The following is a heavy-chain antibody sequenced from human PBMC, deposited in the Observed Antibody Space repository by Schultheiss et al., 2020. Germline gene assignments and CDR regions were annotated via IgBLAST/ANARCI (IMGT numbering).Heavy chain of an antibody. V-gene: IGHV4-38-2*02. CDR2: IYHSGST. J-gene: IGHJ4*02. CDR3: ARGGVRLRYFDWWEYYFDY. D-gene: IGHD3-9*01. Sequence: SETLSLTCTVSGYSISSGYYWGWIRQPPGKGLEWIGSIYHSGSTYYNPSLKSRVTISVDTSKNQFSLKLSSVTAADTAVYYCARGGVRLRYFDWWEYYFDYWGKGNLVNVSS. CDR1: GYSISSGYY.